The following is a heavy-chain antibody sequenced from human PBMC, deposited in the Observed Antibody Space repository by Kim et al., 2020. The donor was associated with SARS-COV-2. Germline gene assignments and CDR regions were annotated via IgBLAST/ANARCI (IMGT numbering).Heavy chain of an antibody. J-gene: IGHJ3*02. D-gene: IGHD3-10*01. CDR3: ARGYYMVRGVPGAFDI. V-gene: IGHV1-3*01. CDR2: SNAGNGNT. Sequence: ASVKVSCKASGYTFTSYAMHWVRQAPGQRLEWMGWSNAGNGNTKYSQKFQGRVTITRDPSASTAYMELSSLRSEDTAVYYCARGYYMVRGVPGAFDIWGQWTMVTVSS. CDR1: GYTFTSYA.